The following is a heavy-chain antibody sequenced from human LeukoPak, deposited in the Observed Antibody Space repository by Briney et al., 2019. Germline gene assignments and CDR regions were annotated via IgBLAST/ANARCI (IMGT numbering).Heavy chain of an antibody. D-gene: IGHD3-10*01. CDR2: INHSGST. V-gene: IGHV4-34*01. CDR1: GGSFSGYY. J-gene: IGHJ6*03. CDR3: ARVKITMVRGVIIGRGYYYYYMDV. Sequence: SETLSLTCAVYGGSFSGYYWSWIRQPPGKGLEWIGEINHSGSTNYNPSLKSRVTISVDTSKNQFSLKLSSVTAADTAVYYCARVKITMVRGVIIGRGYYYYYMDVWGKGTTVTVSS.